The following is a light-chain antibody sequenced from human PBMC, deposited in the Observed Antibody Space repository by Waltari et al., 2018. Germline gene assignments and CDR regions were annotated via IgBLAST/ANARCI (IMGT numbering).Light chain of an antibody. CDR2: TND. V-gene: IGLV1-44*01. J-gene: IGLJ3*02. CDR3: AAWDDSLNGQV. CDR1: SSNIGSNT. Sequence: QSVLTRPPSASGTPGQRVTISCSGSSSNIGSNTVNWYQQFPGTSPRLLFYTNDQRPSGVPDRFSASRSGTSASLAISGLRSEDEADYYCAAWDDSLNGQVFGGGTKLTVL.